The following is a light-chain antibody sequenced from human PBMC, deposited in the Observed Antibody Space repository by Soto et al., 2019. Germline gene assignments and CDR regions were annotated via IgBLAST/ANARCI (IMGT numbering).Light chain of an antibody. J-gene: IGLJ1*01. V-gene: IGLV2-14*01. CDR3: SSYTSSLYV. CDR1: SSDVGGYNY. Sequence: QSVLTQPASVSGSPGQSITISCTGTSSDVGGYNYVSWYQQHPGKAPKLMIYEVSNRPSGVSNRFSGSKSGNTASLTISGLQAEDEADHYCSSYTSSLYVFGTGTKLTVL. CDR2: EVS.